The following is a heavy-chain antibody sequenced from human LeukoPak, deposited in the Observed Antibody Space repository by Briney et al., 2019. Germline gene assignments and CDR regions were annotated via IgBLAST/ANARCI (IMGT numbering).Heavy chain of an antibody. Sequence: ASVKVSCKASGYTFTSYDINWVRQATGQGLEWMGWMNPNSGNTGYAQKFQGRVTMTRNTSISTAYMELSSLRSEDTAVYYCARGDWTLGYCSSTSCLLPGDYWGQGTLVTVSS. J-gene: IGHJ4*02. CDR3: ARGDWTLGYCSSTSCLLPGDY. D-gene: IGHD2-2*01. CDR1: GYTFTSYD. V-gene: IGHV1-8*01. CDR2: MNPNSGNT.